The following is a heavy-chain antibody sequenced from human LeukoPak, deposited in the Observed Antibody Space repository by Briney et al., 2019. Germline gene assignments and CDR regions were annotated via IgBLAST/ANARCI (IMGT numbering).Heavy chain of an antibody. D-gene: IGHD5-12*01. V-gene: IGHV3-30*04. CDR1: GFTFSSYA. CDR2: ISYDGSNK. J-gene: IGHJ6*03. Sequence: PGRSLRLSCAASGFTFSSYAMHWVRQAPGKGLEWVAVISYDGSNKYYADSVKGRFTISRDNSKNTLYLQMNSLRAEDTAVYYCARDGLVATSLSYYYYYMDVWGKGITVTASS. CDR3: ARDGLVATSLSYYYYYMDV.